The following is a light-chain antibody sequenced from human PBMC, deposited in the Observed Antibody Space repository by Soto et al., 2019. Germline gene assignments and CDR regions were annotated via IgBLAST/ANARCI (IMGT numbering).Light chain of an antibody. CDR2: DVS. CDR3: SSYTSSTTPYV. CDR1: SSDVGGYNY. J-gene: IGLJ1*01. V-gene: IGLV2-14*03. Sequence: QSALTQPASVSGSPGQSITISCTGTSSDVGGYNYVSWYQRHPGKAPKLMIFDVSNRPSGVSNRFSGSKSANTASLTIPGLQAEDEADYFCSSYTSSTTPYVFGTGTKVTVL.